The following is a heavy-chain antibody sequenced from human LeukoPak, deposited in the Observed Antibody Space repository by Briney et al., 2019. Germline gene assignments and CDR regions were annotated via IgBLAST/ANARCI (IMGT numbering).Heavy chain of an antibody. CDR2: ISGSGGST. Sequence: GGSLRLSCATSGFTFSNYWMSWVRQAPGKGLEWVSAISGSGGSTYYADSVKGRFTISRDNSKNTLYLQMNSLRAEDTAVYYCAKVDSSGHEYFDYWGQGTLVTVSS. CDR3: AKVDSSGHEYFDY. J-gene: IGHJ4*02. V-gene: IGHV3-23*01. CDR1: GFTFSNYW. D-gene: IGHD3-22*01.